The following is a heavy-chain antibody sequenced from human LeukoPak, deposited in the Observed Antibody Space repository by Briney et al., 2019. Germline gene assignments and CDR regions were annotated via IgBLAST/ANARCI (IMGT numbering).Heavy chain of an antibody. CDR1: GGTFSSYA. J-gene: IGHJ6*02. CDR2: IIPIFGTA. V-gene: IGHV1-69*13. CDR3: ARQEVDTAMVSDYYYGMGV. D-gene: IGHD5-18*01. Sequence: GASVKVSCKASGGTFSSYAISWVRQAPGQGLEWMGGIIPIFGTANYAQKFQGRVTITADESTSTAYMELSSLRSEDTAVYYCARQEVDTAMVSDYYYGMGVWGQGTTVTVSS.